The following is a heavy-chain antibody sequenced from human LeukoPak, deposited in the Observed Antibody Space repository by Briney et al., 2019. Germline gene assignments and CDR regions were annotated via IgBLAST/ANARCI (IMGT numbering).Heavy chain of an antibody. Sequence: PGGSLRLSCAASGFTFSSYSMNWVRQAPGKGLEWVSSISSSSSYIYYADSVKGRFTISRDNAKNSLYLQMNSLRAEDTAVYYSARSIVVVPAAMYQKYNWFDPWGQGTLVTVSS. CDR1: GFTFSSYS. CDR2: ISSSSSYI. CDR3: ARSIVVVPAAMYQKYNWFDP. D-gene: IGHD2-2*01. V-gene: IGHV3-21*01. J-gene: IGHJ5*02.